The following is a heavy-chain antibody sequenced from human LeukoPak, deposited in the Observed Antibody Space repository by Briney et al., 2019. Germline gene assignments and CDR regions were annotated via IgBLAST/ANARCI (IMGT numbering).Heavy chain of an antibody. Sequence: GGSLRLSCAASGFTFSSYAMSWVREAPGKGLESVSAISAIGGSTYYADSVKGRFTIARDNSKNTLYLQMNSLRAEDAAVYYCAKAPVTTCSGAYCYPFDYWGQGTLVTVSS. CDR3: AKAPVTTCSGAYCYPFDY. CDR2: ISAIGGST. CDR1: GFTFSSYA. D-gene: IGHD2-15*01. J-gene: IGHJ4*02. V-gene: IGHV3-23*01.